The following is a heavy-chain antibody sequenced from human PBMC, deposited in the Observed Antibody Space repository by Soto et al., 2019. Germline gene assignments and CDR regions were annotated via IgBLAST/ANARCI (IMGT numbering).Heavy chain of an antibody. D-gene: IGHD5-12*01. CDR1: GGSVSSSTYY. V-gene: IGHV4-61*01. Sequence: PSETLSLTCTVSGGSVSSSTYYWTWIRQPPGKGLEWIGFMYYGGSTNYNPSLMSRVSISVDTSKNQFSLNLKSVTAADTAIYYCAREGKYSDFGWVDYWGPGTLVT. CDR3: AREGKYSDFGWVDY. CDR2: MYYGGST. J-gene: IGHJ4*02.